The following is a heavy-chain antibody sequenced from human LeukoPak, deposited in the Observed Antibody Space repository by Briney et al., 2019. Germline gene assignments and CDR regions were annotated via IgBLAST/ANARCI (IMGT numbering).Heavy chain of an antibody. CDR1: GYTFTSYA. CDR2: INTNTGNP. J-gene: IGHJ3*02. D-gene: IGHD3-22*01. Sequence: GASVKVSCKASGYTFTSYAMNWVRQAPGQGLEWMGWINTNTGNPTYAQGFTGRFVFSLDTSVSTAYLRISSLKAEDTAVYYCARDSINYYYDSSGYRDAFDIWGQGTMVTVSS. V-gene: IGHV7-4-1*02. CDR3: ARDSINYYYDSSGYRDAFDI.